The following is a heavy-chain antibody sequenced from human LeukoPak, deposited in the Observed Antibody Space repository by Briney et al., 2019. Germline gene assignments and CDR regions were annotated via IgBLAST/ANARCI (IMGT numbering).Heavy chain of an antibody. Sequence: WGSLRLSCVASGFIFNSYDMHWVRQAPGKGLEWMAVISYDGRNEYYGDSVKGRFTISRDNSKNSLYLQMNSLRSEDTAVYYCAKAAYWTDYYRNWFDSWGQGTLVTVSS. D-gene: IGHD3/OR15-3a*01. CDR3: AKAAYWTDYYRNWFDS. J-gene: IGHJ5*01. CDR1: GFIFNSYD. CDR2: ISYDGRNE. V-gene: IGHV3-30*18.